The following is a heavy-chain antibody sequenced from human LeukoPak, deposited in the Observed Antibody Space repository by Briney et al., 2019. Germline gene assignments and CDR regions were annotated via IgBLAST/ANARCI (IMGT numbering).Heavy chain of an antibody. CDR3: ARLLYYYDSSGYYVDY. CDR1: GGSISSYY. V-gene: IGHV4-39*07. CDR2: IYYSGST. Sequence: SETLSLTCTVSGGSISSYYWGWIRQPPGKGLEWVGSIYYSGSTNYNPSLKSRVTISVDTYKNQFSLKLSSVTAADTAVYYCARLLYYYDSSGYYVDYWGQGTLVTVSS. D-gene: IGHD3-22*01. J-gene: IGHJ4*02.